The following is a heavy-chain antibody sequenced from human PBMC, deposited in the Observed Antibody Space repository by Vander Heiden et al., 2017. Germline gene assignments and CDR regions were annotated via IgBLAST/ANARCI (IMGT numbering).Heavy chain of an antibody. Sequence: QVQLVQSGAEVKKPGSSVKVSCKASGGTFSSYAISWVRQAPGQGLEWMGGIIPILGIANYAKKFQGRVTITADKSTSTAYMELSSLRSEDTAVYYCASGLGLELREDYYYGMDVWGQGTTVTVSS. D-gene: IGHD1-7*01. J-gene: IGHJ6*02. CDR3: ASGLGLELREDYYYGMDV. V-gene: IGHV1-69*10. CDR2: IIPILGIA. CDR1: GGTFSSYA.